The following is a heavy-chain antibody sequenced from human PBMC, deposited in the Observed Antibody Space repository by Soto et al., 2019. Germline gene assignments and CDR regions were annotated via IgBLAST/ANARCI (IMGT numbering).Heavy chain of an antibody. Sequence: PGGSLRLSCAASGFTFSSYAMSWVRQAPGKGLEWVSAISGSGGSTYYADSVKGRFTISRDNSKNTLYLQMNSLRAEDTAVYYCAKDQDIVLMVYAPRVAFDIWGQGTMVTVSS. D-gene: IGHD2-8*01. J-gene: IGHJ3*02. CDR3: AKDQDIVLMVYAPRVAFDI. CDR1: GFTFSSYA. CDR2: ISGSGGST. V-gene: IGHV3-23*01.